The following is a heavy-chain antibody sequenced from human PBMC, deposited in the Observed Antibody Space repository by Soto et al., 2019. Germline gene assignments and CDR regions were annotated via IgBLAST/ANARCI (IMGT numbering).Heavy chain of an antibody. J-gene: IGHJ4*02. D-gene: IGHD3-22*01. CDR2: ISGSGGST. Sequence: GGSLRLSCAASGFTFSKYGLTWVRQAPGKGLEWVSVISGSGGSTYFADPVKGRFTISRDNSKNTMYLQMSSLRAEDTAVYYYAKEYDSSGYYPDYWGQGTLVTVSS. CDR3: AKEYDSSGYYPDY. CDR1: GFTFSKYG. V-gene: IGHV3-23*01.